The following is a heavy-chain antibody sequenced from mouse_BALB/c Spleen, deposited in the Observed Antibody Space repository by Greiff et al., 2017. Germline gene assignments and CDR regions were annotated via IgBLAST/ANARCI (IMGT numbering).Heavy chain of an antibody. CDR3: ARTFFTTVVADAMDY. CDR1: GYTFTDYA. Sequence: QVHVKQSGAELVRPGVSVKISCKGSGYTFTDYAMHWVKQSHAKSLEWIGVISTYYGDASYNQKFKGKATMTVDKSSSTAYMELARLTSEDSAIYYCARTFFTTVVADAMDYWGQGTSVTVSS. J-gene: IGHJ4*01. D-gene: IGHD1-1*01. CDR2: ISTYYGDA. V-gene: IGHV1S137*01.